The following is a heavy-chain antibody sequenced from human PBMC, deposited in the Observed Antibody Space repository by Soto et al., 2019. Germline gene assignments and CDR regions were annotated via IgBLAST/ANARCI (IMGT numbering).Heavy chain of an antibody. V-gene: IGHV4-59*01. CDR2: IYYSGST. D-gene: IGHD6-19*01. CDR3: VREMIYSSGWYGLDY. CDR1: GGSISSYY. Sequence: PSETLSLTCTVSGGSISSYYWSWIRQPPGKGLEWIGYIYYSGSTNYNPSLKSRVTISVDTSKNQFSLKLSSVTAADTAVYYCVREMIYSSGWYGLDYWGQGTLVTVSS. J-gene: IGHJ4*02.